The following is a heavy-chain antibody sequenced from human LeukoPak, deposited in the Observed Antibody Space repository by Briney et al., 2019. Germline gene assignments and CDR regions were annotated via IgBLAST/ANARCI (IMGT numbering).Heavy chain of an antibody. CDR2: LYNSGRS. V-gene: IGHV4-59*01. CDR3: TRGAGWLIDY. Sequence: SETLSLTCTVSDDSISDYYRGWIRQPPGKGLEWIGYLYNSGRSTYNPSLKSRVTISADTSKNHFSLKLNSVTTADTAVYYCTRGAGWLIDYWGQGILVTVSS. CDR1: DDSISDYY. D-gene: IGHD3-16*01. J-gene: IGHJ4*02.